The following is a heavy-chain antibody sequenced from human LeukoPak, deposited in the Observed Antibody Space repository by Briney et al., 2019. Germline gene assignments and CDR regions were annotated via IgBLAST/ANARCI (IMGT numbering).Heavy chain of an antibody. CDR2: ISWNSGSI. J-gene: IGHJ6*03. V-gene: IGHV3-9*01. Sequence: PGGSLRLSCAASGFTFDDYAMHWVRQAPGKGLEWVSGISWNSGSIGYADSVKGRLTISRDNAKNSLHLQMNSLRAEDTALYYCAKGGSAVGRYYMDVWGKGTTVTVSS. CDR3: AKGGSAVGRYYMDV. D-gene: IGHD6-13*01. CDR1: GFTFDDYA.